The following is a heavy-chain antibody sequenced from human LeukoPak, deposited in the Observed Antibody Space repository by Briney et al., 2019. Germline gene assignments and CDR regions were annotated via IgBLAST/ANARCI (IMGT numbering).Heavy chain of an antibody. CDR2: ISSSGSAI. V-gene: IGHV3-11*01. CDR3: ARGSLSRGHSSWAGIDY. J-gene: IGHJ4*02. Sequence: RAGGSLRLSCAASGLTFSDYYMSWIRQAPGKGLEWVSYISSSGSAIYYADSVKGRFTISRDNAKNSLYLQMNSLRAEDTAVYNCARGSLSRGHSSWAGIDYWGQGTLVTVSS. CDR1: GLTFSDYY. D-gene: IGHD6-13*01.